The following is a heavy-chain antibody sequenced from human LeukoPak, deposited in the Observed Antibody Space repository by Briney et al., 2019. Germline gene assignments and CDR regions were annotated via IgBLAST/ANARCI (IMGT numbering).Heavy chain of an antibody. CDR2: INPNSGGT. J-gene: IGHJ4*02. CDR1: GYTFTGYY. V-gene: IGHV1-2*02. D-gene: IGHD3-3*01. Sequence: ASVKVSCKASGYTFTGYYMHWLRQAPGQGLEWMGWINPNSGGTNYAQKFQGRVTMTRNTSISTAYMELSSLRSEDTAVYYCARGRDFSHHDYWGQGTLVTVSS. CDR3: ARGRDFSHHDY.